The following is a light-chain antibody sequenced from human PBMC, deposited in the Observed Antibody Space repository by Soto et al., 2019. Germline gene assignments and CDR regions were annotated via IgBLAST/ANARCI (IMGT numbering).Light chain of an antibody. CDR2: AAS. Sequence: IQMTQSPSAMSASVGDRVTITCRASQGISSYLAWYQQKPGKAPKLLIYAASTLQSGVPSRFSGSGSGTDFTLTISCLQSEDFATYYCQQYYSYPYTFGQGTRLEIK. CDR3: QQYYSYPYT. V-gene: IGKV1-8*01. CDR1: QGISSY. J-gene: IGKJ5*01.